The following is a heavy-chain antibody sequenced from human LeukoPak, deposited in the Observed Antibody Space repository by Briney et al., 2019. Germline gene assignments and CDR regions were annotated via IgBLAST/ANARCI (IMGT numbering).Heavy chain of an antibody. CDR2: INHSGST. Sequence: PSETLSRTCAVYGGSFSGYYWSWIRQPPGKGLEWIGEINHSGSTNYNPSLKSRVTISVDTSKNQFSLKLSSVTAADTAVYYCARTLMGWLQQKERYYFDYWGQGTLVTVSS. CDR1: GGSFSGYY. J-gene: IGHJ4*02. CDR3: ARTLMGWLQQKERYYFDY. D-gene: IGHD5-24*01. V-gene: IGHV4-34*01.